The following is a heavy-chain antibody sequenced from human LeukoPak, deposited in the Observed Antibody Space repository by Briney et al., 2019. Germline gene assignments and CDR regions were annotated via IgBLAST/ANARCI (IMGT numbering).Heavy chain of an antibody. J-gene: IGHJ3*02. CDR1: GFSFSATG. CDR2: IWYDSRDR. Sequence: GMSLRLSCAASGFSFSATGMYWVRQAPGKGVEWVAGIWYDSRDRYYADSVKDRFTISRDNAMNSLYLQMNSLRAEDTAVYYCARSRATYAFDIWGQGTMVTVSS. CDR3: ARSRATYAFDI. D-gene: IGHD5-12*01. V-gene: IGHV3-33*01.